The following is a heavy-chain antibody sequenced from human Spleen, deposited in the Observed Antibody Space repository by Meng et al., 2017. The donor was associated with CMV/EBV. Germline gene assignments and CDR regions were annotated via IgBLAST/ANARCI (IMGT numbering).Heavy chain of an antibody. CDR1: EAFSGYN. J-gene: IGHJ4*02. D-gene: IGHD3-3*01. V-gene: IGHV4-34*01. CDR2: INHGGST. CDR3: ARGGLRFLEWLLYPWDY. Sequence: EAFSGYNWDWIRQPPGKGLEWIGEINHGGSTNYDPSLKSRVTISIDTSKNQFSLKLSSVTAADTAVYYCARGGLRFLEWLLYPWDYWGQGTLVTVSS.